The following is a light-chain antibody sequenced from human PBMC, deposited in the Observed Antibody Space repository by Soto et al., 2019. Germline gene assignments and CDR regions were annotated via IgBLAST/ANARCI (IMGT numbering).Light chain of an antibody. CDR1: QTISSW. J-gene: IGKJ1*01. Sequence: DIQMTQSPSSLSASVGDRVTITCRASQTISSWLAWYQQKPGKAPKLLIYKASTLKSGVPSRFSGSGSGTEFTLTISSLQPDDFATYYCQHYNSYSEAFGHGTKVDIK. V-gene: IGKV1-5*03. CDR2: KAS. CDR3: QHYNSYSEA.